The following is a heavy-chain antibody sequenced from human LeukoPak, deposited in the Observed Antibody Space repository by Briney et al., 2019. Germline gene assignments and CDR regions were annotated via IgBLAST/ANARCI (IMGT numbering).Heavy chain of an antibody. CDR3: TRDHGLDV. CDR1: GFTFSSYW. Sequence: GGSLRLSCAASGFTFSSYWMSWARQAPGKGLMWVSQINSDGSATSCADPVKGRCTISRDNAKNMLYLEMNSLRVEDTAVYFCTRDHGLDVWGQGTTVTVSS. CDR2: INSDGSAT. V-gene: IGHV3-74*01. J-gene: IGHJ6*02.